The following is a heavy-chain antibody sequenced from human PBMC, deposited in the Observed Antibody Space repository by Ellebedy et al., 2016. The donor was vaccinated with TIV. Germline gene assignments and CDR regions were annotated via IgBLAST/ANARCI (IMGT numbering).Heavy chain of an antibody. CDR3: AKEPSSIDY. J-gene: IGHJ4*02. CDR2: ISYDGSNK. CDR1: GFTFSSYA. Sequence: GGSLRLSXAASGFTFSSYAMHWVRQAPGKGLEWVAVISYDGSNKYYADSVKGRFTISRDNSKNTLYLQMNSLRAEDTAVYYCAKEPSSIDYWGQGTLVTVSS. V-gene: IGHV3-30-3*01.